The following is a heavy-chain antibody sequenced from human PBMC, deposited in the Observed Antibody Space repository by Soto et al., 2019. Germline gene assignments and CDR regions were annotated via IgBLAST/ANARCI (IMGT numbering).Heavy chain of an antibody. D-gene: IGHD2-15*01. CDR3: ARQEGRMVVAATSFDY. Sequence: GGSLRLSCAASGFTFSSYGMHWVRQAPGKGLEWVAVIWYDGSNKYYADSVKGRFTISRDNSKNTLYLQMNSLRAEDTAVYYCARQEGRMVVAATSFDYWGQGTLVTVSS. J-gene: IGHJ4*02. CDR1: GFTFSSYG. CDR2: IWYDGSNK. V-gene: IGHV3-33*01.